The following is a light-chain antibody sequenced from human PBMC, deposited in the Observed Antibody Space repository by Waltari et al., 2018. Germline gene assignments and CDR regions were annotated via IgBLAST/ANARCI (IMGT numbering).Light chain of an antibody. Sequence: QSALTQIASVAGSPGQSITISCTGTSSDVGDPNYVYWYQQHPGKLPKLLIYDVISRPSGVSTRFSGSKSGNTASLTSSGLQAEDEADYYCSAYTRGVVFGGGTQLTVL. CDR1: SSDVGDPNY. CDR2: DVI. V-gene: IGLV2-14*03. J-gene: IGLJ2*01. CDR3: SAYTRGVV.